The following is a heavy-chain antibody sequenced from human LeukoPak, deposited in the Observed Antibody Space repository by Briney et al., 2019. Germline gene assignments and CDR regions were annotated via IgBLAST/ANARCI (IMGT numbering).Heavy chain of an antibody. Sequence: GGSLRLSCAASGFTFGSYWMHWVRQAPGKGLVWVSRINSDGSSTSYADPVKGRFTISRDNSKNTLYLQMNSLRVEDTAVYYCARDPRESSLYAFDIWGQGTMVTVSS. J-gene: IGHJ3*02. CDR2: INSDGSST. V-gene: IGHV3-74*01. CDR3: ARDPRESSLYAFDI. D-gene: IGHD2-15*01. CDR1: GFTFGSYW.